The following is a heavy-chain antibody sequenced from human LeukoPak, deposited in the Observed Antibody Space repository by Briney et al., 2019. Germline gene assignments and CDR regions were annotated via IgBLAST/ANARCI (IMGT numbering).Heavy chain of an antibody. D-gene: IGHD5-12*01. CDR3: ARSMSGYDENYFDY. Sequence: GGSVRLSCAACGFTLDDYGMRGARHARGGGGEGGSGINWNGGSTVYADSVKGRFTISRDNAKNSLYLQMNSLRAEDTALYHCARSMSGYDENYFDYWGQGTLATVSS. J-gene: IGHJ4*02. V-gene: IGHV3-20*01. CDR2: INWNGGST. CDR1: GFTLDDYG.